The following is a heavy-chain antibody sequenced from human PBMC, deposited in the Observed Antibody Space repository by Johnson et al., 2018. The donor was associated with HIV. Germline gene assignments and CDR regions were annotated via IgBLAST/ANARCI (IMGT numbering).Heavy chain of an antibody. CDR2: IRYDGSNK. V-gene: IGHV3-30*02. J-gene: IGHJ3*02. Sequence: QVQLVESGGGLVQPGGSLRLSCAASGFTFSSYAMHWVRQAPGKGLEWVAFIRYDGSNKYYADSVKGRFTISRDNSKNSLYLQMNSLRAEDTALYYCAKDSKWLRSEGVGAFDIWGQGTMVTVSS. D-gene: IGHD5-12*01. CDR1: GFTFSSYA. CDR3: AKDSKWLRSEGVGAFDI.